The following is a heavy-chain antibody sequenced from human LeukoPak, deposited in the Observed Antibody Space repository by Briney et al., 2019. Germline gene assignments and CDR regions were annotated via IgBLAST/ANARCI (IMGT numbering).Heavy chain of an antibody. Sequence: GGSLRLSCAASGFTFSDYYMSWIRQAPGKGLEWVSYISSSSRYTNYADSVKGRFTISRDNAKSSLYLQMNSLRAEDTAVYYCASGGGDQYYFDYWGQGTLVTVPS. D-gene: IGHD3-16*01. CDR2: ISSSSRYT. CDR3: ASGGGDQYYFDY. V-gene: IGHV3-11*03. CDR1: GFTFSDYY. J-gene: IGHJ4*02.